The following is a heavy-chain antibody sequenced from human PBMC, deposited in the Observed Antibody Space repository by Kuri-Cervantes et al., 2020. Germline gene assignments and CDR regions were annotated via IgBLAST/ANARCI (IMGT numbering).Heavy chain of an antibody. J-gene: IGHJ4*02. CDR3: ARDSDSSFDY. D-gene: IGHD5-18*01. CDR2: ISYDGSNK. Sequence: GESLKISCAASGFTFSSYAMHWVRQAPGKGLEWVAVISYDGSNKYYADSVKGRFTISRDNSKNTPYLQMNSLRAEDTAVYYCARDSDSSFDYWGQGTLVTVSS. CDR1: GFTFSSYA. V-gene: IGHV3-30-3*01.